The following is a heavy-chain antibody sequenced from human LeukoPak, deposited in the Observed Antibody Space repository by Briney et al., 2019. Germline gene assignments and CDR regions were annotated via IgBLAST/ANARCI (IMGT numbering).Heavy chain of an antibody. J-gene: IGHJ6*03. CDR1: GFTFDDYG. CDR3: ARRESTYQNYYYFYYMDV. Sequence: GGSLRLSCAASGFTFDDYGMSWVRQAPGKGLEWVSGINWNGGSTDYADSVKGRFTISRDNAKNSLYLQMNSLRAEDTALYYCARRESTYQNYYYFYYMDVWGKGTTVTVSS. CDR2: INWNGGST. V-gene: IGHV3-20*04.